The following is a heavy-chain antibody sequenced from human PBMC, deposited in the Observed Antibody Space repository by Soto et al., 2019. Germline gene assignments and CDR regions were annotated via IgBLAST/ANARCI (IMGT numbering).Heavy chain of an antibody. CDR2: ISYDGSNK. D-gene: IGHD3-22*01. Sequence: HPGGSLRLSCAASGFTFSSYGMHWVRQAPGKGLEWVAVISYDGSNKYYADSVKGRFTISRDNSKNTLYLQMNSLRAEDTAVYYCAKEGPVIVRPNAFDSWGQGTMVTVS. CDR1: GFTFSSYG. CDR3: AKEGPVIVRPNAFDS. J-gene: IGHJ3*02. V-gene: IGHV3-30*18.